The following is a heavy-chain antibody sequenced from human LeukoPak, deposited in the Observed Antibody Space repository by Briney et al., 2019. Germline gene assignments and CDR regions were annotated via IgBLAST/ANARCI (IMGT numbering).Heavy chain of an antibody. CDR3: ARDLDCSSTSCYSGAFDI. CDR2: INPNSGGT. Sequence: ASVKVSCKASGYIFTAHYMHWVRQAPGQGLEWMGWINPNSGGTNYAQKFQGRVTMTRDTSISTAYMELSRLRSDDTAVYYCARDLDCSSTSCYSGAFDIWGQGTMVTVSS. J-gene: IGHJ3*02. V-gene: IGHV1-2*02. D-gene: IGHD2-2*01. CDR1: GYIFTAHY.